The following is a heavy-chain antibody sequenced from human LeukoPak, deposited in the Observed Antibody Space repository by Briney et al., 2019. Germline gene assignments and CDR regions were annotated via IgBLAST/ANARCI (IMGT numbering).Heavy chain of an antibody. CDR3: AKAVGYTNGPE. J-gene: IGHJ4*02. CDR2: IIPILGIA. V-gene: IGHV1-69*04. D-gene: IGHD5-18*01. Sequence: ASVKVSCKASGGTFSSYAISWVRQAPGQGLEWMGRIIPILGIANYAQKFQGRVTITADKSTSTAYMELSSLRSEDTAVYYCAKAVGYTNGPEWGQGTLVTVSS. CDR1: GGTFSSYA.